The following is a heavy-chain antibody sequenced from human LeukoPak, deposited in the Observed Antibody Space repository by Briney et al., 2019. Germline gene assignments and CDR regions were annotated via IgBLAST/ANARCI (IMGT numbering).Heavy chain of an antibody. J-gene: IGHJ4*02. CDR2: ISSSSSTI. Sequence: GSLRLSCAASGFTFSSYSMNWVRQAPGKGLEWVSYISSSSSTIYYADSVKGRFTISRDNAKNSLYLQMNSLRAEDTAVYYCARHPSETVFDYWGQGILVTVSS. CDR3: ARHPSETVFDY. CDR1: GFTFSSYS. V-gene: IGHV3-48*04.